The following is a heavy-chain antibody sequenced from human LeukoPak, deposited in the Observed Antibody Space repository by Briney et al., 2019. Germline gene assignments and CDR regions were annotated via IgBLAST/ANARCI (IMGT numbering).Heavy chain of an antibody. J-gene: IGHJ3*02. D-gene: IGHD3-10*01. Sequence: SVKVSCKASGGTFSSYAISWVRQAPGQGLEWMGGIIPIFGTANYAQKFQGRVTITADESTSTAYLELSSLRSEDTAVYYCARVEPGAQRFGAFDIWGQGTMVTVSS. CDR2: IIPIFGTA. V-gene: IGHV1-69*01. CDR1: GGTFSSYA. CDR3: ARVEPGAQRFGAFDI.